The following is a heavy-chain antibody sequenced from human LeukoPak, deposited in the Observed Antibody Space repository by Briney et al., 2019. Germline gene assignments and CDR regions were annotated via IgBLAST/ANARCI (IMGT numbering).Heavy chain of an antibody. Sequence: PGGSLRLSCAASGFTFSDYYMSRIRQAPGKGLEWVSYISTTSSFTKYADSVKGRFTISRDNAKNSLYLQMNSLRAEDTAVYYCARNTGTYDYWGQGTLVTVSS. CDR3: ARNTGTYDY. CDR1: GFTFSDYY. V-gene: IGHV3-11*06. D-gene: IGHD1-1*01. CDR2: ISTTSSFT. J-gene: IGHJ4*02.